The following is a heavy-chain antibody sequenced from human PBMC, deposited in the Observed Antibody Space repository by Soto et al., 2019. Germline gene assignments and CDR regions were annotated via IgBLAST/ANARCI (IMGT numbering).Heavy chain of an antibody. CDR3: AKNQGVELVPLATVDWFDP. CDR2: ISGSGFKK. J-gene: IGHJ5*02. D-gene: IGHD1-26*01. V-gene: IGHV3-23*01. CDR1: GVIFENFG. Sequence: GGSLRLSCAASGVIFENFGMSWVRLAPGKGLEWISSISGSGFKKYYADSVKGRFTISRDNSKSTVYLELNNLSAEDTAVYHCAKNQGVELVPLATVDWFDPWGQGSEVTVSS.